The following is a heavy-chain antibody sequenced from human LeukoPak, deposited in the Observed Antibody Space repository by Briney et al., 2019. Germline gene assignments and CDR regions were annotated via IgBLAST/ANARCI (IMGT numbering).Heavy chain of an antibody. J-gene: IGHJ4*02. CDR1: GFTFDDYG. Sequence: PGGSLRLSCAASGFTFDDYGMSWVRQAPGKGLEWVSGINWTGGSTSYADSVKGRFTISRDNGKNSLYLQMNSLRAEDTAFYYCARGFLEWSFDYWGQGTLVTVSS. V-gene: IGHV3-20*04. CDR3: ARGFLEWSFDY. D-gene: IGHD3-3*01. CDR2: INWTGGST.